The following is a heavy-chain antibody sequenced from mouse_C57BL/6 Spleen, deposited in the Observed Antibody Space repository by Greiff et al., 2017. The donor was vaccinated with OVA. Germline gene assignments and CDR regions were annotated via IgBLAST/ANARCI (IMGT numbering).Heavy chain of an antibody. Sequence: QVQLKESGPELVKPGASVKISCKASGYAFSSSWMNWVKQRPGKGLEWIGRIYPGDGDPNYNGKFKGKATLTAAQVSSTAYMTLSSLTSEDSAVYFCARSLYDGYYWYFDVWGTGTTVTVSS. CDR2: IYPGDGDP. V-gene: IGHV1-82*01. D-gene: IGHD2-3*01. CDR3: ARSLYDGYYWYFDV. CDR1: GYAFSSSW. J-gene: IGHJ1*03.